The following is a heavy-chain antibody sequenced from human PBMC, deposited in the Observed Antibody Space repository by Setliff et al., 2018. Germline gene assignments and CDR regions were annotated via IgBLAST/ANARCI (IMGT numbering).Heavy chain of an antibody. CDR3: ARETTMTYYFYYMDV. Sequence: SETLSLTCTVSGDSIRRGDYWSWIRQHPGKGLEWIGYIHHSGETFYNPSLRSRVIISVDTSKNQFSLTLSSVTAADTAVYYCARETTMTYYFYYMDVWGKGTTVTVSS. D-gene: IGHD4-17*01. J-gene: IGHJ6*03. CDR1: GDSIRRGDY. CDR2: IHHSGET. V-gene: IGHV4-31*03.